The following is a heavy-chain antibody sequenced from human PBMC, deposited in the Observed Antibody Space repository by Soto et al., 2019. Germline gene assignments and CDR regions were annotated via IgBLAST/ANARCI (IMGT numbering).Heavy chain of an antibody. CDR3: AMDRRPIAVAGAIDN. D-gene: IGHD6-19*01. V-gene: IGHV3-9*01. J-gene: IGHJ3*02. CDR1: GFRFDDFA. CDR2: ISWNSGTV. Sequence: EIQLAESGGGLVQPGRSLRLSCEGSGFRFDDFAMHWVRQTPGKGLEWVSGISWNSGTVAYADSVKGRFTISRDNAKNSLHLQMNSLRPEDTALYYCAMDRRPIAVAGAIDNWGQGIMVTVSS.